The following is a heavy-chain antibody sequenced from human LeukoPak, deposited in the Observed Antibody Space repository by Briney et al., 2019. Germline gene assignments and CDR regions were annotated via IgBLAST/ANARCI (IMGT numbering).Heavy chain of an antibody. D-gene: IGHD2-2*01. CDR2: ISAYNGNT. CDR3: ARDEGSEYQLPPASFQH. Sequence: ASVKVSCKASGYTFTSYGISWVRQAPGQGLEWMGWISAYNGNTNYAQKLQGRVTMTTDTSTSTAYMELRSLRSDDTAVYYCARDEGSEYQLPPASFQHWGQGTLVTVSS. V-gene: IGHV1-18*01. J-gene: IGHJ1*01. CDR1: GYTFTSYG.